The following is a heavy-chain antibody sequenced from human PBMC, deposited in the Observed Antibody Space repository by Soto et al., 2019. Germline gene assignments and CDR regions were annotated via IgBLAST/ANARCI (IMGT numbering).Heavy chain of an antibody. CDR2: INPSSGGT. Sequence: ASVKVSCKASGYTFSDYYVHWVREAPGQGLEWMGWINPSSGGTIYTQRFQGRVTMTRDTSISTVYMELSRLTSDDTAVYYCAREMGVIGAPGYTWFDPWGQGALVTV. CDR3: AREMGVIGAPGYTWFDP. D-gene: IGHD1-26*01. V-gene: IGHV1-2*02. CDR1: GYTFSDYY. J-gene: IGHJ5*02.